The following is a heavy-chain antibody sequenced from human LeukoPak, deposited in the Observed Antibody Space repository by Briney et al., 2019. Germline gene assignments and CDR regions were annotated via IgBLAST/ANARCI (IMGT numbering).Heavy chain of an antibody. D-gene: IGHD2-15*01. Sequence: TSETLSLTCTVSGVSMSSYYWSWIRQPAGKGLEWIGFVYTSGSTNYNPSLKSRVTMSIDTSKSQFSLKLISVTAADTAVYYCARDVQSSGGYNWFDPWGQGTLVTVSS. J-gene: IGHJ5*02. CDR3: ARDVQSSGGYNWFDP. V-gene: IGHV4-4*07. CDR1: GVSMSSYY. CDR2: VYTSGST.